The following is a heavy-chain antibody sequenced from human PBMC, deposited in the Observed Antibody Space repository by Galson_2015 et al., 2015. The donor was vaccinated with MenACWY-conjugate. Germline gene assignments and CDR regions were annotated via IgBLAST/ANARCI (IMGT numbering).Heavy chain of an antibody. Sequence: QSGAEVKKPGESLKISCKGSGYTFTTYWIAWVRQMPGKGLEWVGIIYPGDSDTRYSPSFQGLVTISADKSITTAYLQWSSPKASDTAIYYCARHRDGYTNDYWGQGTLVTVSS. D-gene: IGHD5-24*01. CDR2: IYPGDSDT. V-gene: IGHV5-51*01. CDR1: GYTFTTYW. J-gene: IGHJ4*02. CDR3: ARHRDGYTNDY.